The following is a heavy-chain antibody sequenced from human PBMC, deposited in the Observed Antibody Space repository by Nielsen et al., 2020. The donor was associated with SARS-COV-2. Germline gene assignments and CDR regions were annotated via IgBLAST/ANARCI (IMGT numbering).Heavy chain of an antibody. CDR3: ARERSTVTTYDAFDI. CDR2: INPNSGGT. CDR1: GYTFTGYY. D-gene: IGHD4-17*01. J-gene: IGHJ3*02. V-gene: IGHV1-2*06. Sequence: ASVKVSCKASGYTFTGYYMHWVRQAPGQGLEWMGRINPNSGGTNYAQKFQGRVTMTRDTSISTAYMELSRLRSDDTAVYYCARERSTVTTYDAFDIWGQGTMVTVSS.